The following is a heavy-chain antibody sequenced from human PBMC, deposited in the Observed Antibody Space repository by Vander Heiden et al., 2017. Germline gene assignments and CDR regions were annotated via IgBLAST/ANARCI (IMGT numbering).Heavy chain of an antibody. Sequence: EVQLLESGGGLVQPGGSLRLSCAASGFTFSSYAMSWVRQSPGKGVGWVSAIRGSGGSTYYAGSGKCRFTISRDNSKNTLYLQMNRLRAEDTAVYYCAKAPRGGAVAGYFDYWSQGTLVTVCS. V-gene: IGHV3-23*01. CDR1: GFTFSSYA. D-gene: IGHD6-19*01. J-gene: IGHJ4*02. CDR2: IRGSGGST. CDR3: AKAPRGGAVAGYFDY.